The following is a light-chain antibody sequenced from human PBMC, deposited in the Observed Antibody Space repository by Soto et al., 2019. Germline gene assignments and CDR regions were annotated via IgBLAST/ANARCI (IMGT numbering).Light chain of an antibody. Sequence: QLVLTQSPSASASLGASVKLTCTLSSGHISYAIAWHQQQPEKGPRYLMKLNSDGSHSKGDGIPDRFSGSSSGAERYLTISSLQSEDEADYYCQTWGTGPLVFGGGTKLTVL. V-gene: IGLV4-69*01. CDR1: SGHISYA. CDR2: LNSDGSH. CDR3: QTWGTGPLV. J-gene: IGLJ2*01.